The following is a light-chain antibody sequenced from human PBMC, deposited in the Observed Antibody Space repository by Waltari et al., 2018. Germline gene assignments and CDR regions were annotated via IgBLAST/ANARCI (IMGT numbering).Light chain of an antibody. CDR2: AAS. CDR3: QQYGSSPRT. J-gene: IGKJ3*01. CDR1: QSVSSNS. Sequence: CSASQSVSSNSLAWYQQKPGQAPRLLIYAASSRATGIPDRFSGSGSGTDFTLTIRRLEPEDFAVYYCQQYGSSPRTFGPGTKVDVK. V-gene: IGKV3-20*01.